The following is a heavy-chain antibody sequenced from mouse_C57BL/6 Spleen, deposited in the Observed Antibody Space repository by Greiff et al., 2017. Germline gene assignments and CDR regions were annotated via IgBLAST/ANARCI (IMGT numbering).Heavy chain of an antibody. CDR1: GYTFTSYW. V-gene: IGHV1-55*01. CDR3: ARYYYGSFAY. J-gene: IGHJ3*01. D-gene: IGHD1-1*01. Sequence: VQLQQPGAELVQPGASVKMSCKASGYTFTSYWITWVKQRPGQGLEWSGDMDPGSGSTNCNEKFKSKATLTVDTSSSTAYMQLSSLTSGDSAVYYCARYYYGSFAYWGQGTLVIVCA. CDR2: MDPGSGST.